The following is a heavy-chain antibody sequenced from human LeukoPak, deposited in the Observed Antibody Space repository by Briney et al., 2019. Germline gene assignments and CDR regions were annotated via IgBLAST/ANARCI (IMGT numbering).Heavy chain of an antibody. D-gene: IGHD2-21*02. V-gene: IGHV4-34*01. Sequence: NPSEPLSLTCAVSVVPFDDYYWSWVRQTPGKGPEWIGEINHSGYTNDSPSLKSRVTLSIDTSRKQFSLNLMSVTVADTGIYYCTRMTAGHDYWGQGTLVTVSS. CDR3: TRMTAGHDY. CDR2: INHSGYT. CDR1: VVPFDDYY. J-gene: IGHJ4*02.